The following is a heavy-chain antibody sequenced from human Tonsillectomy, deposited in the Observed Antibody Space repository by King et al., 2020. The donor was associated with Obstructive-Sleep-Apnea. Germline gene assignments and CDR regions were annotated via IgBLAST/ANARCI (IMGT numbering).Heavy chain of an antibody. J-gene: IGHJ6*02. V-gene: IGHV1-2*02. Sequence: VQLVESGAEVKKPGASVKVSCKASGYTLTGYYMQWVRQAPGQGLEWMGWINPNNGGTNYAQKFQGRVTMTRDTSISTAYRELSRRRSDDTAVYYCARDRIAAAGTRYYYYGMDVWGQGTTVTVSS. D-gene: IGHD6-13*01. CDR2: INPNNGGT. CDR1: GYTLTGYY. CDR3: ARDRIAAAGTRYYYYGMDV.